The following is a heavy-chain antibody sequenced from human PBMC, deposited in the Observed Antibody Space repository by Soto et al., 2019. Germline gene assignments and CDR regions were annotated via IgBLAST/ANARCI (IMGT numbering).Heavy chain of an antibody. Sequence: NPSETLSLTCTVSGGSISSGGYYWSWIRQHPGKGLEWIGYIYYSGSTYYNPSLKSRVTISVDTSKNQFSLKLSSVTAADTAVYYCASYIAVAEECYFDYWGQGTLVTVSS. V-gene: IGHV4-31*03. CDR3: ASYIAVAEECYFDY. D-gene: IGHD6-19*01. J-gene: IGHJ4*02. CDR2: IYYSGST. CDR1: GGSISSGGYY.